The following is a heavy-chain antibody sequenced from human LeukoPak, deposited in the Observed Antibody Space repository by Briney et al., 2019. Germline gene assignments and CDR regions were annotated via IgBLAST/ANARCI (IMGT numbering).Heavy chain of an antibody. CDR2: ISSSSNYI. CDR3: ARAPYRIVVVPAATYYMDI. V-gene: IGHV3-21*01. Sequence: PGGSLRLSCAASGFTFSSYSINWVRQAPGKGLEWVSSISSSSNYIYYADSVKGRFTISRDNAKNSLYLQMNSLRAEDTAVYYCARAPYRIVVVPAATYYMDIWGKGTTVTVSS. CDR1: GFTFSSYS. D-gene: IGHD2-2*01. J-gene: IGHJ6*03.